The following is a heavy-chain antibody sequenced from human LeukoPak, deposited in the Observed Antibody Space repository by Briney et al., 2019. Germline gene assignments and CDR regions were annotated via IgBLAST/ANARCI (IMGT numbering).Heavy chain of an antibody. CDR2: VNHSGST. CDR1: GGSFSGYY. D-gene: IGHD3-10*01. Sequence: SETLSLTCAVYGGSFSGYYWSWIRQPPGKGLEWIGEVNHSGSTNYNPPLKSRVTISVDTSKNQFSLKLSSVTAADTAVYYCARRRYGSGSYSRFDYWGQGTLVTASS. V-gene: IGHV4-34*01. CDR3: ARRRYGSGSYSRFDY. J-gene: IGHJ4*02.